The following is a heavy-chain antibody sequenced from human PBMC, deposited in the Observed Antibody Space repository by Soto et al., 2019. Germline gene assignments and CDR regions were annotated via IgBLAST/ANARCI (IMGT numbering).Heavy chain of an antibody. D-gene: IGHD6-19*01. J-gene: IGHJ4*02. Sequence: ASVKVSCKTSGYTITRYGISWVRQAPGQGLEWMGWISAYNGNTGYAQKFQGRVTMTRNTSISTAYMELSSLRSEDTAVYYCARERTVAGNDYWGQGTLVTVSS. CDR1: GYTITRYG. V-gene: IGHV1-8*01. CDR3: ARERTVAGNDY. CDR2: ISAYNGNT.